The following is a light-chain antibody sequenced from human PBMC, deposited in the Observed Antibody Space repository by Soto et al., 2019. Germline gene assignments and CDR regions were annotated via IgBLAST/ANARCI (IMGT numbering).Light chain of an antibody. CDR3: QQYGTMPWT. Sequence: EIVLTRSPGTLSLSPGERATLSCRTSQSVIAEHLAWYQQKPGQSPRLLMHGTFNRATGIPDRFSGSGSGTDFTLTISRLEPEDFAVYSCQQYGTMPWTFGQGTKVELK. V-gene: IGKV3-20*01. CDR2: GTF. CDR1: QSVIAEH. J-gene: IGKJ1*01.